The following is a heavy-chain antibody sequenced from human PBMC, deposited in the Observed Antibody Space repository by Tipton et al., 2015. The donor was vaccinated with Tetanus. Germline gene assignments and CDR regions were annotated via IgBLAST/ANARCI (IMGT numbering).Heavy chain of an antibody. Sequence: SLRLSCAASGFTFSSYAMSWVRQAPGKGLEWLSGISSSGVYTFYADSLKGRFTTSRDNSKNTLYLQMSSLRAEDTALYYCAKHGDRDTIGHHFDYWTQGTLVTVSS. V-gene: IGHV3-23*01. CDR2: ISSSGVYT. CDR3: AKHGDRDTIGHHFDY. CDR1: GFTFSSYA. J-gene: IGHJ4*02. D-gene: IGHD4-17*01.